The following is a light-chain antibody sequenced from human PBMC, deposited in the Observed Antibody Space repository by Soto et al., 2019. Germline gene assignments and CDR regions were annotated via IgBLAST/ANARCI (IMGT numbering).Light chain of an antibody. Sequence: EIVLTQSPATLSLSPGERATLSCRASQSVTWYLAWYQQKPGQAPRLLIYDATNRATGIPARFSGSGSGTDFTLTISSLEHEDFAVYCCQQRTNWLTFGGGTRVEI. J-gene: IGKJ4*01. CDR3: QQRTNWLT. CDR2: DAT. CDR1: QSVTWY. V-gene: IGKV3-11*01.